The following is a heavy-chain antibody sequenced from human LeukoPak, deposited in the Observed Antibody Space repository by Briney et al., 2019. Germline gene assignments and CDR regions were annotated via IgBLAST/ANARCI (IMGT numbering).Heavy chain of an antibody. V-gene: IGHV3-43*01. CDR2: ISWHGVST. CDR1: GFTFDHYT. J-gene: IGHJ4*02. CDR3: AKDGKGSNAYYYVDH. D-gene: IGHD3-22*01. Sequence: GGSLRLSCAASGFTFDHYTMHWVRQAPGKGLEWVSLISWHGVSTYYAGSVKGRFTISRDNRKNSVSLQMNSMRTEDTALYYCAKDGKGSNAYYYVDHWGQGTLATVSS.